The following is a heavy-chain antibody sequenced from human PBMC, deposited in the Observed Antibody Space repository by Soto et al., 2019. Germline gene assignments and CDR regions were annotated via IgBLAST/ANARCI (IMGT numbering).Heavy chain of an antibody. J-gene: IGHJ6*02. CDR3: ARGTTKYYYYGMDV. Sequence: GGSLRLSCAASGFTFSSYGMHWVRQAPGKGLEWVAVIWYDGSNKYYADSVKGRFTISRDNSKNTLYLQMNSLRPEDTFVYFCARGTTKYYYYGMDVWGQGTTVTVSS. V-gene: IGHV3-33*01. CDR1: GFTFSSYG. CDR2: IWYDGSNK. D-gene: IGHD4-4*01.